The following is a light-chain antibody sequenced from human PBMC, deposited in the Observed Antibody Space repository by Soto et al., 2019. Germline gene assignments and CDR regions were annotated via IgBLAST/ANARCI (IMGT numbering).Light chain of an antibody. V-gene: IGKV1-5*03. CDR3: QQYNSYSRT. CDR2: KAS. CDR1: QSISSS. J-gene: IGKJ1*01. Sequence: DIRMTQSPSTRSASVGDRVTITCRASQSISSSLAWYQQKPGKAPNLLIYKASSLESGVPSRFSGSGSGTEFTLTISSLQPDDFATYYCQQYNSYSRTFGQGTKVDIK.